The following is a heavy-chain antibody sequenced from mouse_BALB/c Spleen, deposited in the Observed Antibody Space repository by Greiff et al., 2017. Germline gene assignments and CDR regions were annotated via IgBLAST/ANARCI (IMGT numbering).Heavy chain of an antibody. V-gene: IGHV1-5*01. CDR3: TRCRDSSEAMDY. Sequence: EVQLQQSGTVLARPGASVKMSCKASGYTFTSYWMHWVKQRPGQGLEWIGAIYPGNSDTSYNQKFKGKAKLTAVTSTSTAYMELSSLTNEDSAVYYCTRCRDSSEAMDYWGQGTSVTVSS. D-gene: IGHD3-2*01. CDR2: IYPGNSDT. J-gene: IGHJ4*01. CDR1: GYTFTSYW.